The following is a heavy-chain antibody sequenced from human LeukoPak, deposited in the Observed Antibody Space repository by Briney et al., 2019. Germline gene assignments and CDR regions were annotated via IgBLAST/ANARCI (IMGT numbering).Heavy chain of an antibody. Sequence: GASVKVSCKASGYTFTSYDINWVRQATGQGLEWMGWVNPNSDNTGYAQKFQGRITMTRNTSISTVYMELSSLISEDTAVYYCARGNRYCSGGSCYEAFDYWGQGTLVTVSS. CDR3: ARGNRYCSGGSCYEAFDY. CDR2: VNPNSDNT. V-gene: IGHV1-8*01. D-gene: IGHD2-15*01. CDR1: GYTFTSYD. J-gene: IGHJ4*02.